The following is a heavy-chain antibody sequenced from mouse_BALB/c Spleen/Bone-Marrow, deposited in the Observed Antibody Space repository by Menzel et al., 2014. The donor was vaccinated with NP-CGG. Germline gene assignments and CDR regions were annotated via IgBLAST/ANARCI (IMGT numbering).Heavy chain of an antibody. Sequence: EVQLQEFGPELVKPGASVKMSCKASGYTFTSYLIPWVKQKPGPGLEWIGYITPYNDDTKYNEKFKGKATLTSAKSSSTAYMELSSLTSEDSAVYYCARWGGTPYFDYWGQGTTLTVSS. CDR1: GYTFTSYL. D-gene: IGHD4-1*01. V-gene: IGHV1-14*01. CDR2: ITPYNDDT. CDR3: ARWGGTPYFDY. J-gene: IGHJ2*01.